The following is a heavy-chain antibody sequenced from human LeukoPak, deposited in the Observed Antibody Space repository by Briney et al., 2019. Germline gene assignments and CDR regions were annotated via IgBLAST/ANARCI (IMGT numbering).Heavy chain of an antibody. Sequence: SETLSLTCTVSGGSISSSSYYWGWIRQPPGKGLEWIGSIYYSGSSYYNPSLKSRVTISVDTSKNQFSLKLSSVTAADTAVYYCASELGEYDSWGQGTLVTVSS. CDR3: ASELGEYDS. D-gene: IGHD3-3*01. CDR2: IYYSGSS. J-gene: IGHJ5*02. CDR1: GGSISSSSYY. V-gene: IGHV4-39*07.